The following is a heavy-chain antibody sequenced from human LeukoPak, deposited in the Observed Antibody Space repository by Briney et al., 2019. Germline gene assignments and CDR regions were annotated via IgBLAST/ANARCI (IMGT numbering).Heavy chain of an antibody. D-gene: IGHD5-18*01. CDR3: ARSIQLWAYNWFDP. Sequence: PGESLKISCKSAGYCFTSYWIGWVRQMPGKGLEWMGIIYPGDSDTRYSPSFQGQVTISADKSISTAYLQWSSLKASDTAMYYCARSIQLWAYNWFDPWGQGTLVTVSS. J-gene: IGHJ5*02. CDR1: GYCFTSYW. CDR2: IYPGDSDT. V-gene: IGHV5-51*01.